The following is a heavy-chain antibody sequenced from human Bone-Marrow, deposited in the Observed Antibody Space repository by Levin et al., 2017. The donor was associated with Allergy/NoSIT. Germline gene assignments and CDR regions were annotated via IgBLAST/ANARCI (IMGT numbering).Heavy chain of an antibody. Sequence: GGSLRLSCAASGFTFSSYAMSWVRQAPGKGLEWVSAISGRGGSTYYADSVKGRFTISRDNSKNTLYLQMNSLRAEDTAVYYCAKGGVVGSGSYYDDYWGQGTLVTVSS. CDR1: GFTFSSYA. J-gene: IGHJ4*02. CDR3: AKGGVVGSGSYYDDY. CDR2: ISGRGGST. V-gene: IGHV3-23*01. D-gene: IGHD3-10*01.